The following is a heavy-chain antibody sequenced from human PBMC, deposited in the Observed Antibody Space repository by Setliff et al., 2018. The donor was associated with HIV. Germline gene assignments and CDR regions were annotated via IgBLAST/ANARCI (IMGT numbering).Heavy chain of an antibody. V-gene: IGHV4-59*08. J-gene: IGHJ4*02. CDR1: GGSISSHY. D-gene: IGHD5-12*01. CDR3: ARQVSIPGVAITPVDY. Sequence: SETLSLTCTVSGGSISSHYWSWIRQPPGKGLEWIGHIYTSGSTNYNPSLKSRVTMSVGTSKNQFSLKLSSVTAADTAVYYCARQVSIPGVAITPVDYWGQGALVTVSS. CDR2: IYTSGST.